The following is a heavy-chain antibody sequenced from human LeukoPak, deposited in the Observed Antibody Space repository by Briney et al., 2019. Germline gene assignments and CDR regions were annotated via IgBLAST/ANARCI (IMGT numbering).Heavy chain of an antibody. J-gene: IGHJ4*02. CDR3: ARRRDGYKSSFDY. D-gene: IGHD2-21*01. CDR1: GGSISSYY. Sequence: ASETLSLTCTVSGGSISSYYRSWIRQPPGKGLEWIGYIYYSGSTNYNPSLKSRVTISVDTSKNQFSLKLSSVTAADTAVYYCARRRDGYKSSFDYWGQGTLVTVSS. CDR2: IYYSGST. V-gene: IGHV4-59*08.